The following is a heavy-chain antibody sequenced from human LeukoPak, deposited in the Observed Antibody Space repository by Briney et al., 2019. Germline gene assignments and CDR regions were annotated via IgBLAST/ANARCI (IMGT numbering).Heavy chain of an antibody. CDR1: GYSFTIYW. Sequence: SXKIXCKGSGYSFTIYWIAWVRQMPGKGLEWMGIIYPGDSETKYSPSFQGQVTISADKSLSTAYLQWSSLKASDTAMYYCARLSLGWFAPWGQGTLVTVSS. D-gene: IGHD3-16*01. J-gene: IGHJ5*02. CDR3: ARLSLGWFAP. V-gene: IGHV5-51*01. CDR2: IYPGDSET.